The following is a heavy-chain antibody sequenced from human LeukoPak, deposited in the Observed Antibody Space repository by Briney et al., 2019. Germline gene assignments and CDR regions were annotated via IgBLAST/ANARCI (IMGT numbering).Heavy chain of an antibody. CDR1: GGSFSGYY. J-gene: IGHJ4*02. D-gene: IGHD2-2*01. Sequence: SKTLSLTCAVYGGSFSGYYWSWNRQPPGKGLEWIGEINHSGSTNYNPSLKSRVTISVDTSKNQFSLKLSSVTAADTAVYYCARGFVQGGHDIVVVPAAMGTEYFFDYWGQGTLVTVSS. CDR3: ARGFVQGGHDIVVVPAAMGTEYFFDY. CDR2: INHSGST. V-gene: IGHV4-34*01.